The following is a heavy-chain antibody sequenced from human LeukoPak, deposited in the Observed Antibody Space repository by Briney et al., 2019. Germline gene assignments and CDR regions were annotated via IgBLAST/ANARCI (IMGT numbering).Heavy chain of an antibody. CDR1: GFTFSSYG. Sequence: PGGSLRLSCAASGFTFSSYGMHWVRQAPGKGLEWVAFIRYDGSNKYCADSVKGRFAISRDNSKNTLYLQMNSLRAEDTAVYYCAKESDYGDYDRNWFDPWGQGTLVTVSS. CDR3: AKESDYGDYDRNWFDP. CDR2: IRYDGSNK. D-gene: IGHD4-17*01. J-gene: IGHJ5*02. V-gene: IGHV3-30*02.